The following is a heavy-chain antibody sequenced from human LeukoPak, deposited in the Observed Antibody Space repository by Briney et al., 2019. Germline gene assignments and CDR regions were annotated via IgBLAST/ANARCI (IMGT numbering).Heavy chain of an antibody. Sequence: PGGPLRLSCAASGFSFGSYWMHWVSQAPGKGLVWVSRINTDGSITTYADSVQGRFTVSRDNANNTVYLHMNSLRDEDTAVYYCARGFVSAFDIWGQGTKVTVSS. D-gene: IGHD6-6*01. J-gene: IGHJ3*02. CDR1: GFSFGSYW. CDR2: INTDGSIT. V-gene: IGHV3-74*01. CDR3: ARGFVSAFDI.